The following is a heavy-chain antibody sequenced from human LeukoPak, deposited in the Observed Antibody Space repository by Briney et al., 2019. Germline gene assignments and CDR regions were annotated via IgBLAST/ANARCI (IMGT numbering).Heavy chain of an antibody. Sequence: GGSLRLSCAGSRLSWSSYSVNWVRQAPGKGLEWISHIWSSGSGIWYADSVTGRLTISRDSAKKSLYLQMNSLRVEDTAVYYCVSDRDWGFDYWGQGTLVTVSS. CDR2: IWSSGSGI. J-gene: IGHJ4*02. CDR3: VSDRDWGFDY. V-gene: IGHV3-48*01. CDR1: RLSWSSYS. D-gene: IGHD7-27*01.